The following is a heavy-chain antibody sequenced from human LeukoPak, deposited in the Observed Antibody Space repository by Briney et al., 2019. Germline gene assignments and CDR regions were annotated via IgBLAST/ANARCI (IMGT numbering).Heavy chain of an antibody. CDR1: GGSISSSNYY. CDR2: IYYSGST. CDR3: ARPHQTGYSSSWSGEYYFDY. V-gene: IGHV4-39*01. D-gene: IGHD6-13*01. J-gene: IGHJ4*02. Sequence: SETLSLTCTVSGGSISSSNYYWGWIRQPPGKGLECIGSIYYSGSTYYNPSLKSRVTISVDTSKNQFSLKLSSVTAADTAVYYCARPHQTGYSSSWSGEYYFDYWGQGTLVTVSS.